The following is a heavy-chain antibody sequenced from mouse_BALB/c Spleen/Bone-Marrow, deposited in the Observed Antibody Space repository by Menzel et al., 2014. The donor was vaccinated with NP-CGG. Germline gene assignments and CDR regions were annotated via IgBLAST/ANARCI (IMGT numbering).Heavy chain of an antibody. CDR1: GFTFSSYW. Sequence: EVQLQESGGGLVQPEGSMKLSCVASGFTFSSYWMNWVRQSPEKGLEWVAEIRLKSNNYATHYAESVKGRFTISRDDSKSSVYLQMNNLRAEDTGIYYCTRTGTGYFDYWGQGTTLTVSS. D-gene: IGHD4-1*01. CDR2: IRLKSNNYAT. CDR3: TRTGTGYFDY. V-gene: IGHV6-6*02. J-gene: IGHJ2*01.